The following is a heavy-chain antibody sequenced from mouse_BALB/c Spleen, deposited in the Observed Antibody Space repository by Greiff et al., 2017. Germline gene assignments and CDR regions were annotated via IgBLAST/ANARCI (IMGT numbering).Heavy chain of an antibody. V-gene: IGHV5-6-2*01. CDR3: ARSPIRGDYAMDY. J-gene: IGHJ4*01. CDR1: GFTFSSYY. D-gene: IGHD3-1*01. CDR2: INSNGGST. Sequence: EVHLVESGGGLVKLGGSLKLSCAASGFTFSSYYMSWVRQTPEKRLELVAAINSNGGSTYYPDTVKGRFTISRDNAKNTLYLQMSSLKSEDTALYYCARSPIRGDYAMDYWGQGTSVTVSS.